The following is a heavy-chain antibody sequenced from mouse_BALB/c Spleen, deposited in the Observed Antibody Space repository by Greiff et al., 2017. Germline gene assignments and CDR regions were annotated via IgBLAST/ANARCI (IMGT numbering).Heavy chain of an antibody. Sequence: EVQGVESGPGLVKPSQSLSLTCTVTGYSITSDYAWNWIRQFPGNKMEWMGYISYSGSTSYNPSLKSRISITRDTSKNQFFLQLNSVTTEDTATYYCARGNYRYAHWYFDVWGAGTTVTVSS. V-gene: IGHV3-2*02. CDR2: ISYSGST. CDR3: ARGNYRYAHWYFDV. CDR1: GYSITSDYA. D-gene: IGHD2-14*01. J-gene: IGHJ1*01.